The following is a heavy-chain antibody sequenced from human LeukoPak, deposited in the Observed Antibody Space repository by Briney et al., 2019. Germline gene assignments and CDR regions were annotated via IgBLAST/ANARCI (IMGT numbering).Heavy chain of an antibody. J-gene: IGHJ4*02. CDR2: IKSKTDGGTA. V-gene: IGHV3-15*01. CDR1: GFTFSNAW. Sequence: PGGSLRLSCAASGFTFSNAWMSWVRQAPGKGLEWVGHIKSKTDGGTADYAAPVKGRFTISRDDSENTLYLQMNSLKTEDTAVYYCTTLEPGALAYWGQGTLVTVSS. CDR3: TTLEPGALAY. D-gene: IGHD1-1*01.